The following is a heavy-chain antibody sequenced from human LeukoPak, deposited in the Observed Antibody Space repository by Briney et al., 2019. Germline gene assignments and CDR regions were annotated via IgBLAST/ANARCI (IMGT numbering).Heavy chain of an antibody. V-gene: IGHV3-23*01. CDR1: GFTFSTYA. CDR2: IGGSSGST. D-gene: IGHD2-2*01. CDR3: AKDRCSTTSRYLLDY. J-gene: IGHJ4*02. Sequence: GGSLRLSCAASGFTFSTYAMSWVRQAPGKGLEWVSAIGGSSGSTNYADSVKGRFTISRDSSKNTVYLQMNSLRAEDTAVYYCAKDRCSTTSRYLLDYWGQGTLVTVSS.